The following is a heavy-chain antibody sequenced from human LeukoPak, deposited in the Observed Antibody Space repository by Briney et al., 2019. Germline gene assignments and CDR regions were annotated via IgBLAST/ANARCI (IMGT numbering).Heavy chain of an antibody. J-gene: IGHJ4*02. D-gene: IGHD2-2*01. Sequence: PGGSLRLSCAASGFTFSSYSMNWVRQAPGKGLEWVSYISSSSSTIYYADSVKGRFTISRDNAKNSLYLQMNNLRAEDTAMYYCARDRYPAAREFDYWGQGTLVTVSS. CDR1: GFTFSSYS. V-gene: IGHV3-48*01. CDR3: ARDRYPAAREFDY. CDR2: ISSSSSTI.